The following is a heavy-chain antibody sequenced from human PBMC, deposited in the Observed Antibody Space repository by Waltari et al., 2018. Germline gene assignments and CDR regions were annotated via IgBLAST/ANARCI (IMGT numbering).Heavy chain of an antibody. Sequence: EVQLLEAGGGLVQPGGSLRLSCAASGFTFSNNAMSWVRQAPGKGVVWVLFISGSGGSTDYADSVKGRFTISRDNSMNTLYLQMNSLRAEDMAVYYCAKSVGNVYYYYYMDVWGKGTTVTISS. CDR1: GFTFSNNA. J-gene: IGHJ6*03. CDR2: ISGSGGST. D-gene: IGHD1-1*01. CDR3: AKSVGNVYYYYYMDV. V-gene: IGHV3-23*01.